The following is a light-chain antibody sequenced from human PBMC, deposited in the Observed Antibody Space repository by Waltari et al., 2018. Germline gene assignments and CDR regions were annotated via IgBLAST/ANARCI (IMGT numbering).Light chain of an antibody. Sequence: SALTQPASVSGSPGQSITISCSGLGSAAGASESVSWHQHHPDKAPQVIIYDVTHRPSGVSDRVSASKSANTASLTISRLQPEDEADYYCSSQTLDGLVLFGGGTRLTVL. CDR2: DVT. CDR1: GSAAGASES. J-gene: IGLJ2*01. CDR3: SSQTLDGLVL. V-gene: IGLV2-14*03.